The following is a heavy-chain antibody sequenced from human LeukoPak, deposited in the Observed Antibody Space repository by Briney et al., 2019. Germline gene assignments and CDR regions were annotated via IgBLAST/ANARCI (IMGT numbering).Heavy chain of an antibody. CDR1: GYTFTGYY. V-gene: IGHV1-2*06. D-gene: IGHD1-20*01. Sequence: ASVKVSCKASGYTFTGYYMHWVRQAPGQGLEWMGRINSNSGGTNYAQKFQGRVTMTRDTSISTAYMELSRLRSEDTAVYYCARIQTYNWNPNQYYFDYWGQGTLVTVSS. CDR3: ARIQTYNWNPNQYYFDY. J-gene: IGHJ4*02. CDR2: INSNSGGT.